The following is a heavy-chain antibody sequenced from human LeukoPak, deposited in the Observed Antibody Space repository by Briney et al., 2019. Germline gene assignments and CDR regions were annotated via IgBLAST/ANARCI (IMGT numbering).Heavy chain of an antibody. V-gene: IGHV3-48*01. D-gene: IGHD7-27*01. CDR1: GFTFSTYT. Sequence: PGGSLRLSCAASGFTFSTYTMNWVRQAPGKGLEWVSYISISSNTIYYVDSVKGRFTISRDNAKNSLYLQMNSLRVEDTAVYYCARDLAWGAFDYWGQGTLVTVSS. CDR3: ARDLAWGAFDY. CDR2: ISISSNTI. J-gene: IGHJ4*02.